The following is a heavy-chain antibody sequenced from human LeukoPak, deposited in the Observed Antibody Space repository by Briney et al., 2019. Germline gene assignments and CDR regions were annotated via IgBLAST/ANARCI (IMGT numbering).Heavy chain of an antibody. V-gene: IGHV4-59*08. J-gene: IGHJ4*02. CDR1: GGSISSYY. D-gene: IGHD3-10*01. CDR3: ARHPYYRIAAGYYFDY. Sequence: PSETLSLTCTVSGGSISSYYWSWIRQPPWKRLEWIGYIYYSGSTNYNPSLKSRVTISVDTSKNQFSLKLSSVTAADTAVYYCARHPYYRIAAGYYFDYWGQGTLVTVSS. CDR2: IYYSGST.